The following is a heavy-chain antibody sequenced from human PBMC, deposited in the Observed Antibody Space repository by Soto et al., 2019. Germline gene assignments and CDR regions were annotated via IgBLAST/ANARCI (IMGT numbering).Heavy chain of an antibody. CDR2: IWYDGIKK. V-gene: IGHV3-33*08. J-gene: IGHJ4*02. D-gene: IGHD3-10*01. CDR3: ARPDLSGSYYRPFFDQ. CDR1: GFTFTSYG. Sequence: QVPLVESGGGVVQPGRSLRLSCAVSGFTFTSYGMHWVRQAPGKGLEWVALIWYDGIKKFYADSVKGRFTISRDNSQNILYLQLNSLRAEDTAVYYCARPDLSGSYYRPFFDQWGQGTLVTVSS.